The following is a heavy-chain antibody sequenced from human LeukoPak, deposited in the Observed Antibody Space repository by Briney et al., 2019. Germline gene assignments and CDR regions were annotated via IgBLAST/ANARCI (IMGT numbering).Heavy chain of an antibody. CDR2: ISGSGGST. CDR1: GFTFSSYA. Sequence: PGGSLRLSCAASGFTFSSYAMSWVRQAPGKGLEWVSAISGSGGSTYYADSVKGRFTISRDNSKNTLYLQMNSLRAEDTAVYYCAKDKKWLPTELNPDGTAAGREASRPYLFDYWGQGTLVTVSS. CDR3: AKDKKWLPTELNPDGTAAGREASRPYLFDY. J-gene: IGHJ4*02. D-gene: IGHD3-22*01. V-gene: IGHV3-23*01.